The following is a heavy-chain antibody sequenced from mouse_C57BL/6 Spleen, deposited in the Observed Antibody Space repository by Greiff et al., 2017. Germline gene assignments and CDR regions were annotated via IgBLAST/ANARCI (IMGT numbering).Heavy chain of an antibody. CDR2: IYPGDGDT. J-gene: IGHJ4*01. CDR1: GYAFSSSW. Sequence: VHLVESGPELVKPGASVKISCKASGYAFSSSWMNWVKQRPGKGLEWIGRIYPGDGDTNYNGKFKGKATLTADKSSSTAYMQLSSLTSEDSAVYFCARSVYYGSSPYAMDYWGQGTSVTVSS. CDR3: ARSVYYGSSPYAMDY. D-gene: IGHD1-1*01. V-gene: IGHV1-82*01.